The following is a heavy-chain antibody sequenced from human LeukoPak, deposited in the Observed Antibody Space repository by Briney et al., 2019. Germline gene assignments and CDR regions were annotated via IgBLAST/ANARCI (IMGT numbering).Heavy chain of an antibody. V-gene: IGHV3-23*01. J-gene: IGHJ4*02. Sequence: GRSLRLSCAASGFTFSSYGMHWVRQAPGKGLEWVSAISGSGGSTYYADSVKGRFTISRDNSKNTLYLQMNSLRAEDTAVYYCAKLGICSGGSCYSSDFDYWGQGTLVTVSS. D-gene: IGHD2-15*01. CDR1: GFTFSSYG. CDR3: AKLGICSGGSCYSSDFDY. CDR2: ISGSGGST.